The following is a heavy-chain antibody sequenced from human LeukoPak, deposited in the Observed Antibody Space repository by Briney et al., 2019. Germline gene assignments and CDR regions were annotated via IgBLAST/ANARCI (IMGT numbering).Heavy chain of an antibody. CDR2: INHSGST. Sequence: SSETLSLTCAVYGGSFSGYYWSWIRQPPGKGLEWIGEINHSGSTNYNPSLKSRVTISVDTSKNQFSLKLSSVTAADTAVYYCAAEGGFYRFDYWGQGTLVTVSS. D-gene: IGHD2/OR15-2a*01. J-gene: IGHJ4*02. CDR3: AAEGGFYRFDY. V-gene: IGHV4-34*01. CDR1: GGSFSGYY.